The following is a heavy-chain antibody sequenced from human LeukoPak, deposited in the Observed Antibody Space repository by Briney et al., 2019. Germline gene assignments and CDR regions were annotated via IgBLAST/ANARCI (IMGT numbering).Heavy chain of an antibody. J-gene: IGHJ4*02. CDR2: IRYDGSNK. CDR1: GFTFSSYG. CDR3: ARDPSHNHPSWYDQSRYFDY. V-gene: IGHV3-30*02. Sequence: GGSLGLSCAASGFTFSSYGMHWVRQAPGKGLEWVAFIRYDGSNKYYADSVKGRFTISRDNSKNTLYLQMNSLRAEDTAVYYCARDPSHNHPSWYDQSRYFDYWGQGTLVTVSS. D-gene: IGHD6-13*01.